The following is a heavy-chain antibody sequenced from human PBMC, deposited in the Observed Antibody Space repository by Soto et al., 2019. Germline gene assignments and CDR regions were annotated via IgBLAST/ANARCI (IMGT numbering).Heavy chain of an antibody. CDR1: GYTFTSYG. CDR2: ISAYNGNT. CDR3: ARVGYDIFSCYYPPTREFFPY. J-gene: IGHJ1*01. Sequence: ASVKVSCKASGYTFTSYGISWVRQAPGQGLEWMGWISAYNGNTNYAQKLQGRVTMTTDTSTSTAYMELRSLRSDDTAVYYCARVGYDIFSCYYPPTREFFPYCGQGSLVPVSS. V-gene: IGHV1-18*01. D-gene: IGHD3-9*01.